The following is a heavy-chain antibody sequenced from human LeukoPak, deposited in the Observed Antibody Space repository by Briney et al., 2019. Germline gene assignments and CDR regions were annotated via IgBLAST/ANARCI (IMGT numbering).Heavy chain of an antibody. CDR1: GGSISSGTYY. CDR3: ARIIVATITGGRYFDY. V-gene: IGHV4-61*02. J-gene: IGHJ4*02. D-gene: IGHD5-12*01. CDR2: IYTSGST. Sequence: SETLSLTCTVSGGSISSGTYYWSWIRQPAGKGLEWIGRIYTSGSTNYNPSLKSRVTISVDTSKNQFSLKLSSVTAADTAVYYCARIIVATITGGRYFDYWGQGTLVTVSS.